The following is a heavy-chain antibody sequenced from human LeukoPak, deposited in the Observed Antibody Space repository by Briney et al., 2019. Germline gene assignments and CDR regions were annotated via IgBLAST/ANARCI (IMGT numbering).Heavy chain of an antibody. D-gene: IGHD3-16*01. CDR3: ARLSPGEGAFDI. V-gene: IGHV4-39*01. J-gene: IGHJ3*02. CDR2: IYYSGST. Sequence: SSETLSLTCTVSGGSISSSSYYWGWIRQPPGKGLEWIGSIYYSGSTYYNPSLKSRFTISVDTSKNQFSLKLSSVTAADTAVYYCARLSPGEGAFDIWGQGTMVTVSS. CDR1: GGSISSSSYY.